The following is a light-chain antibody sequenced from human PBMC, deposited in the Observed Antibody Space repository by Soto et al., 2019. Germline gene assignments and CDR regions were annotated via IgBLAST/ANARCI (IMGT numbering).Light chain of an antibody. J-gene: IGKJ1*01. CDR1: ESVSTN. CDR3: QQYGSSPRT. CDR2: AAS. Sequence: EIEMTQSPATLSLAPGERVTLSCRASESVSTNLAWYQQKAGQAPRLLIYAASTRATGIPARFSGSGSGTEFTLTISSLQSEDFAVYYCQQYGSSPRTFGQGTKVEV. V-gene: IGKV3-15*01.